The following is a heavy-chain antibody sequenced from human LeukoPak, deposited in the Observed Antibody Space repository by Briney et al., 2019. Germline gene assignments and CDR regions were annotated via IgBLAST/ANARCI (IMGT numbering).Heavy chain of an antibody. J-gene: IGHJ5*02. Sequence: ASVKVSCKASGYTFTSYYMHWVRQAPGQGLEWMGIINPSGGSTSYAQKFQGRVTMTRNTSISTAYMELSSLRSEDTAVYYCARSGAPGDNWFDPWGQGTLVTVSS. CDR1: GYTFTSYY. CDR3: ARSGAPGDNWFDP. V-gene: IGHV1-46*01. D-gene: IGHD1-26*01. CDR2: INPSGGST.